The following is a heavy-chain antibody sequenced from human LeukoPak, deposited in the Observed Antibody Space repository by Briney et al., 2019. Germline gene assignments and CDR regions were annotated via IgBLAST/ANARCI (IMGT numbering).Heavy chain of an antibody. V-gene: IGHV3-20*04. CDR2: INWNGGST. D-gene: IGHD2-15*01. Sequence: GGSLRLSCAASGFTLSSSAMNWVRQAPGKGLEWVSGINWNGGSTGYADSVKGRFTISRDNAKNTLYLQMNSLRAEDTSVYYCAEDQKLQPFHYWGQGTLVTVSS. CDR3: AEDQKLQPFHY. CDR1: GFTLSSSA. J-gene: IGHJ4*02.